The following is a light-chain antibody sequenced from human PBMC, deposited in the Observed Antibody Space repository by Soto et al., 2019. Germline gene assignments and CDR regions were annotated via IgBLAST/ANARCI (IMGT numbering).Light chain of an antibody. Sequence: EIVMTHSPATLSVSPGDRATLSCRASQSINSNLAWYQQQPGQAPRLLIYAASTRATGIPARFSGSGSGTEFTLTISSLQSEDFAVYYCQQYNNWPTWTFGQGTKVDIK. CDR3: QQYNNWPTWT. V-gene: IGKV3-15*01. CDR1: QSINSN. J-gene: IGKJ1*01. CDR2: AAS.